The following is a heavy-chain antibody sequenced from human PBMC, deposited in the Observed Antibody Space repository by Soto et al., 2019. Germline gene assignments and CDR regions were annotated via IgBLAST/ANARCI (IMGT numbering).Heavy chain of an antibody. V-gene: IGHV3-74*01. CDR3: ERALRDCSSTSCYVAWSLDV. J-gene: IGHJ6*02. Sequence: GGSLRLSCAASGFTFSSYWMHWVRQAPGKGLVWVSRINSDGSSTCYADSVKGRFTISRDKAKNTLYLQMNSLRAEDTAVYYCERALRDCSSTSCYVAWSLDVWGQGTTVTVSS. D-gene: IGHD2-2*01. CDR1: GFTFSSYW. CDR2: INSDGSST.